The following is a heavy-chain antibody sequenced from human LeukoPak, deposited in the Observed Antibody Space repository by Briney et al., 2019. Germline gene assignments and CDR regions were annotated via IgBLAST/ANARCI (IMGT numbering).Heavy chain of an antibody. CDR3: AKGNWNSYPGWFDP. V-gene: IGHV3-23*01. CDR2: IGGSGTPT. J-gene: IGHJ5*02. D-gene: IGHD1-1*01. CDR1: GFTFSSYA. Sequence: GGSLRLSCAASGFTFSSYAMSWVRQAPGKGLQWVSAIGGSGTPTWYADSVKGRFTISRDNFKNTLYVQMNSLRAEDTAIYYCAKGNWNSYPGWFDPWGQGTPVIVSS.